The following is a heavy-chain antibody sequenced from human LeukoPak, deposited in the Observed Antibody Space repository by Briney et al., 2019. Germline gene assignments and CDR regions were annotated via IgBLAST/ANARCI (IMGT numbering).Heavy chain of an antibody. D-gene: IGHD2-15*01. J-gene: IGHJ4*02. V-gene: IGHV3-64*04. CDR3: ARGPGGYCSGGSCYSVYYFDY. CDR1: GFTFSSYA. CDR2: ISSNGGST. Sequence: PGGSLRLSCSASGFTFSSYAMHWVRQAPGKGLEYVSAISSNGGSTYYADSVKGRFTISRDNSKNSLYLQMNSLRAEDTAVYYCARGPGGYCSGGSCYSVYYFDYWGQGTLVTVSS.